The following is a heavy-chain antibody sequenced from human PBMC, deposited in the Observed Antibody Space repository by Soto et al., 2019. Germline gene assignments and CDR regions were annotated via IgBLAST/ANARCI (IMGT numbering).Heavy chain of an antibody. CDR2: ISWDGGST. J-gene: IGHJ6*02. V-gene: IGHV3-43*01. CDR1: GFTFDDYT. Sequence: GGSLRLSCAASGFTFDDYTMHWVRQAPGKGLEWVTLISWDGGSTYYADSVKGRFTVSRDNSKNSLYLQMNSLRTEDTALYYCAKGPNFWGGHYYYYGMDVWGQGTTVTVSS. D-gene: IGHD3-3*01. CDR3: AKGPNFWGGHYYYYGMDV.